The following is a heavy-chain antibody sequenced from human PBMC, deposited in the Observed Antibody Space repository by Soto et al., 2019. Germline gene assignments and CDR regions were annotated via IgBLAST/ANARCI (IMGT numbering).Heavy chain of an antibody. Sequence: EVQLVESGGGLVQPGGSLRLSCAASGFTFSSYEMNWVRQAPGKGLEWVSSISSSSSYIYYADSVKGRFTISRDNPKNSLYLQMNSLRAEDTAVYYCASNKPLDYWGQGTLVTVSS. CDR3: ASNKPLDY. CDR1: GFTFSSYE. CDR2: ISSSSSYI. V-gene: IGHV3-48*03. J-gene: IGHJ4*02.